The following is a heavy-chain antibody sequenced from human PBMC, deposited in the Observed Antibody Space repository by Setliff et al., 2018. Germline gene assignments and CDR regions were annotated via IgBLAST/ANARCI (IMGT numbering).Heavy chain of an antibody. Sequence: PGGSLRLSCAASGFTFSSYAMHWVRQAPGKGLEWVAVISYDGSNKYYADSVKGRFTISRDGSKSTLYLDMSSLRSEDTAVYYCAGGYPSNFDYWGQGTLVTVSS. CDR2: ISYDGSNK. J-gene: IGHJ4*02. D-gene: IGHD3-22*01. CDR3: AGGYPSNFDY. V-gene: IGHV3-30-3*01. CDR1: GFTFSSYA.